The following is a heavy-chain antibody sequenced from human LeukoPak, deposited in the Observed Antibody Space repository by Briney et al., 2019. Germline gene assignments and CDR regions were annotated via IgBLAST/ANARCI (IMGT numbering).Heavy chain of an antibody. D-gene: IGHD1-14*01. CDR3: ARELPRNTTFLDY. CDR1: GGSINNFY. Sequence: SETLSLTCIVSGGSINNFYWSWIRQPPGKGLEWIGYIYHNGKTKYNPSLTSRVSISIDTSKNQFSLRLTSVTAADTAVYYCARELPRNTTFLDYWGQGTLVTVSS. V-gene: IGHV4-59*01. CDR2: IYHNGKT. J-gene: IGHJ4*02.